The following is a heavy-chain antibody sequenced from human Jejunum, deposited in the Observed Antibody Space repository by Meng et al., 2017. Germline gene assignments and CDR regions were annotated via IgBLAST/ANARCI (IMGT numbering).Heavy chain of an antibody. CDR1: VFSVTTEGVG. CDR2: IYWDDDT. V-gene: IGHV2-5*02. Sequence: SGPPLVKPTQTLTLTCTSSVFSVTTEGVGVGWIRQPPGKALEWIALIYWDDDTRYSPSLRHRLTITKDPYKNQVVLTMTDMDPVDTATYYCAHKREETTVNYFDFWGQGTLVTVSS. D-gene: IGHD4-11*01. CDR3: AHKREETTVNYFDF. J-gene: IGHJ4*02.